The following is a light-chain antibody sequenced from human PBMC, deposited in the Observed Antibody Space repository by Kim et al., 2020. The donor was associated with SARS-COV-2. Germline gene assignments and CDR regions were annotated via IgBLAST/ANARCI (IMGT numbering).Light chain of an antibody. Sequence: TGQTASLTGSEDRWEDKYSCWYQPKPGQAPVLFIYQDSKRPSGMPLRFSGSNSGTTATLTSGGTQAMDESDYYCQASDSSTYVFGTGTKVTVL. CDR3: QASDSSTYV. CDR1: RWEDKY. J-gene: IGLJ1*01. V-gene: IGLV3-1*01. CDR2: QDS.